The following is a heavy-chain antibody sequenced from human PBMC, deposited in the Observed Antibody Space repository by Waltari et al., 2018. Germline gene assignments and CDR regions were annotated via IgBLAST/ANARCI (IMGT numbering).Heavy chain of an antibody. J-gene: IGHJ3*02. Sequence: QVKLQQWGAGLLKPSETLSLTCSVDGGSFTSYYWSWIRQPPGKGLEWIGELTHRGSTHYNPSLKGRVTMSVDTSKSQFSLKLSSVTAADTAVYYCAREEATSFAFDIWGQGTMVTVSS. V-gene: IGHV4-34*01. D-gene: IGHD5-12*01. CDR2: LTHRGST. CDR3: AREEATSFAFDI. CDR1: GGSFTSYY.